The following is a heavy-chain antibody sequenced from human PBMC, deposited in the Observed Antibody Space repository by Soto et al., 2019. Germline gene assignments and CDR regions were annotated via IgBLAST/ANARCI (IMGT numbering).Heavy chain of an antibody. J-gene: IGHJ6*02. Sequence: TLSLTCSVSGASINRGDTDYWNWIRQHPGKGLEWIGYIYYSGRIYYNPSLESRVTISVDTSKNQFSLKLTSVTAADTAVCYCAQQLRSFYSFDLDVWCQGPTVT. CDR1: GASINRGDTDY. CDR2: IYYSGRI. V-gene: IGHV4-31*03. CDR3: AQQLRSFYSFDLDV. D-gene: IGHD1-1*01.